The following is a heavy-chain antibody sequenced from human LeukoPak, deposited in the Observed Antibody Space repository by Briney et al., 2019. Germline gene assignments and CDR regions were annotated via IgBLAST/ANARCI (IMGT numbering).Heavy chain of an antibody. CDR2: IIPILGIA. D-gene: IGHD2-21*02. CDR3: ARDRYCGGDCYREDAFDI. J-gene: IGHJ3*02. Sequence: ASVKVSCKASGDTFSSYAINWVRQAPGQGLEWMGRIIPILGIANYAQKFQGRVTVTADKSTSTAYMELSSLRSEDTAVYYCARDRYCGGDCYREDAFDIWGQGTMVTVSS. CDR1: GDTFSSYA. V-gene: IGHV1-69*04.